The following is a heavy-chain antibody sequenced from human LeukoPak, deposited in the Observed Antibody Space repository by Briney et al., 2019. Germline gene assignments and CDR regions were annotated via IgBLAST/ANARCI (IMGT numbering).Heavy chain of an antibody. CDR3: AREGKPSSYYYGMDV. J-gene: IGHJ6*02. V-gene: IGHV3-66*02. CDR2: IYSGGST. CDR1: GFTVSSNY. Sequence: PGGSLRLSCAASGFTVSSNYMSWVRQAPGKGLEWVSVIYSGGSTYYADSVKGRFTISRDNSKNTLYLQMNSLRAEDTAVYYCAREGKPSSYYYGMDVWGHGTTVTVSS.